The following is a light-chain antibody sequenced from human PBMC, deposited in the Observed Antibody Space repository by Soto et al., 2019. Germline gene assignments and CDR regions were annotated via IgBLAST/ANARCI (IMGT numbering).Light chain of an antibody. CDR2: ADN. CDR1: SGTIGSNY. CDR3: QSYDSNNQAVV. J-gene: IGLJ2*01. V-gene: IGLV6-57*04. Sequence: NFMLTQPHSVSASPGKTVTIPCTRSSGTIGSNYVQWYQQRPGRGPTTVIYADNQRPSGVPDRFSGSIDSSSNSASLTISGLKTDDEADYHCQSYDSNNQAVVFGGGTKLTVL.